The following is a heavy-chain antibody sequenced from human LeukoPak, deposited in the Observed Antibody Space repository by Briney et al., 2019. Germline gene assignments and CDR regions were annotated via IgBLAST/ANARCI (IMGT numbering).Heavy chain of an antibody. J-gene: IGHJ4*02. Sequence: KSGGSLRLSCAASGFAFSDYYMSWIRQAPGKGLEWVSYISSSGSTIYYADSVKGRFTISRDNAKNSLYLQMNSLRAEDTAVYYCARGSTYYYDSRRRYYFDYWAREPWSPSPQ. CDR1: GFAFSDYY. V-gene: IGHV3-11*01. CDR3: ARGSTYYYDSRRRYYFDY. CDR2: ISSSGSTI. D-gene: IGHD3-22*01.